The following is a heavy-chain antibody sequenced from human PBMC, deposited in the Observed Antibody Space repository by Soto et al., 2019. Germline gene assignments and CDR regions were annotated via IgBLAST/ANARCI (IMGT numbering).Heavy chain of an antibody. CDR3: TTDLYSTFNYFDY. CDR2: IKSKTDGGTT. J-gene: IGHJ4*02. V-gene: IGHV3-15*01. CDR1: GFTFSNAW. D-gene: IGHD2-21*01. Sequence: GGSLRLSCAASGFTFSNAWMSWVRQAPGKGLEWVGRIKSKTDGGTTDYAAPVKGRFTISRDDSTNTLYLQMNSLKTEDTAVYYCTTDLYSTFNYFDYWGQGTLVTVS.